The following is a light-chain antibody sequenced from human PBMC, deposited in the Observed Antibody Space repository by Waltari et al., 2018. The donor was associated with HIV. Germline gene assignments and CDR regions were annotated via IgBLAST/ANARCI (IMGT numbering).Light chain of an antibody. V-gene: IGKV1-39*01. CDR2: TAS. CDR3: QQSYIRPST. CDR1: HSIDKY. Sequence: DVQMTQSPSSLSGSVGDIVTLTCRASHSIDKYLNWYQHKPGKAPKLLIYTASSLQSGVPSRFSGSGSGTDFTLTISSLQPEDFATYYCQQSYIRPSTFGQGTKLE. J-gene: IGKJ2*02.